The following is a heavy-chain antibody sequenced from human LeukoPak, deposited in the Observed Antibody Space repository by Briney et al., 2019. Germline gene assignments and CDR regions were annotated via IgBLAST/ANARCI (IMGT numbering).Heavy chain of an antibody. D-gene: IGHD6-25*01. J-gene: IGHJ3*02. CDR1: GFTFSSYS. V-gene: IGHV3-21*01. CDR3: ARAGGYVYNDAFDI. Sequence: NPGGSLRLSCAASGFTFSSYSMNWVRQGPGKGLEWVSSISSSSSYIYYADSVKGRFTISRDNAKNSLYLQMNSLRAEDTAVYYCARAGGYVYNDAFDIWGQGTMVTVSS. CDR2: ISSSSSYI.